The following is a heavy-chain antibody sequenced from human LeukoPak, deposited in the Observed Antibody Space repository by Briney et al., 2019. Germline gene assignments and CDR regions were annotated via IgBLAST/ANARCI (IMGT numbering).Heavy chain of an antibody. CDR2: INGRGEGTT. J-gene: IGHJ4*02. CDR1: GFDFNFFD. V-gene: IGHV3-23*01. Sequence: GGSLRLSCAASGFDFNFFDMSWARQAPGQGPEWVSVINGRGEGTTHYADPVNGRFTISRDNSKNTLYLQMNNLRAGDTALYYCVKGGWLDDWGQGTQVTVSS. CDR3: VKGGWLDD. D-gene: IGHD6-19*01.